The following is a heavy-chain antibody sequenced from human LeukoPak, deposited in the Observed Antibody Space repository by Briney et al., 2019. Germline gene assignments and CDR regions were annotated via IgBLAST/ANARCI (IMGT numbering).Heavy chain of an antibody. CDR3: AHRRDSSGYQYRYWFAP. J-gene: IGHJ5*02. CDR2: INWDDQK. D-gene: IGHD3-22*01. V-gene: IGHV2-5*02. Sequence: SGPTLVKPTQTLTLTCTFSGFSLTTSGVGVGWIRQPPGKALEWLALINWDDQKVYSPSLQSRLSITKDTSKNQVVLTMTSVDPVDTATYYCAHRRDSSGYQYRYWFAPWGQGTLVTVSS. CDR1: GFSLTTSGVG.